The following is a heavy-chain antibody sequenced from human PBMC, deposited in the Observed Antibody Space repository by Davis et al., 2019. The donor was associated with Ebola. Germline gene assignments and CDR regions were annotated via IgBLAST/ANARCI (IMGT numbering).Heavy chain of an antibody. CDR1: GFTFSTNW. CDR2: IKPDGSDK. J-gene: IGHJ4*02. V-gene: IGHV3-7*03. Sequence: GESLKISCAASGFTFSTNWMSWVRQAPGKGLEWVATIKPDGSDKYFVDSVKGRFTISRDNAKSSLYLKMNSLRVEDTALYYCAKGARWGQGTLVTVSS. CDR3: AKGAR. D-gene: IGHD5-12*01.